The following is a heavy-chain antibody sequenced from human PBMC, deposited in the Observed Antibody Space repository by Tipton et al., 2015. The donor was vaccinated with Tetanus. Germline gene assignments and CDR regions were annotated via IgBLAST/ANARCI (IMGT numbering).Heavy chain of an antibody. CDR1: GGSFSGYY. Sequence: LRLSCAVYGGSFSGYYWSWIRQPPGKGLEWIGEINHSGSTNYNPSLKSRVTRSVDTSKNQFSRKLSSVTAADTAVYYCARGRYYGSGSYYNGGASYQKYNWFDPWGQGTLVTVSS. CDR2: INHSGST. J-gene: IGHJ5*02. V-gene: IGHV4-34*01. D-gene: IGHD3-10*01. CDR3: ARGRYYGSGSYYNGGASYQKYNWFDP.